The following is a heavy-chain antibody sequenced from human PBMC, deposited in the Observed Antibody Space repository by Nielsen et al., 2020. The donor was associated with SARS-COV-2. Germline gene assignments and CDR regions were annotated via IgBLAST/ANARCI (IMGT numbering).Heavy chain of an antibody. CDR2: IDGTSSYI. CDR1: GFTFSIYS. J-gene: IGHJ3*02. V-gene: IGHV3-21*01. D-gene: IGHD3-10*01. Sequence: GGSLRLSCAASGFTFSIYSMTWVRQAPGKGLEWVAAIDGTSSYIYYADAVKGRLTISRDNAKNSLFLQMDSLRAEDTAVYYCARRWYGSVSDREAFDIWGRGTMVTISS. CDR3: ARRWYGSVSDREAFDI.